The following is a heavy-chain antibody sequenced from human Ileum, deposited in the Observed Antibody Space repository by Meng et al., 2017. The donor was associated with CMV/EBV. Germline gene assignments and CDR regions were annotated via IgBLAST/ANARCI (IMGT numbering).Heavy chain of an antibody. CDR2: IYRGDDK. CDR3: AHFVGGYYPSRPDY. J-gene: IGHJ4*02. V-gene: IGHV2-5*02. CDR1: GFSPSTSGEG. D-gene: IGHD1-26*01. Sequence: QLTLKESDPTLVKPTQTLTLTCSFSGFSPSTSGEGVGWIRQPPGKALEWLALIYRGDDKRYSPSLNSRLTIAKDTSKTEVVLTLTNMGPIDTGTYYCAHFVGGYYPSRPDYWGQGTLVTVSS.